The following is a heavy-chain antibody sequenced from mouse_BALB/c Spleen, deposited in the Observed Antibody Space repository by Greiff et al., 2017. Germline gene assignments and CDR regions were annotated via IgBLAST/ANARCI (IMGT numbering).Heavy chain of an antibody. Sequence: EVHLVESGGGLVQPGGSLKLSCAASGFTFSSYTMSWVRQTPEKRLEWVAYISNGGGSTYYPDTVKGRFTISRDNAKNTLYLQMSSLKSEDTAMYYCARHRVPYGNYAMDYWGQGTSVTVSS. D-gene: IGHD2-1*01. CDR3: ARHRVPYGNYAMDY. J-gene: IGHJ4*01. CDR1: GFTFSSYT. CDR2: ISNGGGST. V-gene: IGHV5-12-2*01.